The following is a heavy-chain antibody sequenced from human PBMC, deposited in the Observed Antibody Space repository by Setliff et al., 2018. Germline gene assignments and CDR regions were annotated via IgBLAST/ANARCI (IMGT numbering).Heavy chain of an antibody. CDR2: IYSGDRDT. J-gene: IGHJ4*02. CDR1: GFTLSPYA. V-gene: IGHV3-23*03. D-gene: IGHD3-3*01. CDR3: AKAASPLFAIVGVEYYFDS. Sequence: PGGSLRLSCAASGFTLSPYAMSWVRQAPGKGLEWVSTIYSGDRDTFYTDSVKGRFTIFRDGSKSSLYLQMNSLRAEDTAVYYCAKAASPLFAIVGVEYYFDSWGQGSLVTVSS.